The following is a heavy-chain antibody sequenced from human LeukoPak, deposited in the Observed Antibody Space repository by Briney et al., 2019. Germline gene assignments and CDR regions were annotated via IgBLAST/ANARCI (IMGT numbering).Heavy chain of an antibody. V-gene: IGHV3-23*01. J-gene: IGHJ5*02. CDR1: GFTFSSDA. CDR2: ISGSGDGT. Sequence: GGSLRLSCTSSGFTFSSDAMTWVRQAPGKGLEWVSSISGSGDGTYYADSVKGRFTISRDNSKNTLYLQMNSLRAEDTAVYYYANKPAGFDPWGQGTLVTVSS. D-gene: IGHD1-14*01. CDR3: ANKPAGFDP.